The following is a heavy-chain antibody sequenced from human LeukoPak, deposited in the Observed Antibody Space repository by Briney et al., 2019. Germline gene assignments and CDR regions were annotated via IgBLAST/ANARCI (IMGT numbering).Heavy chain of an antibody. CDR1: GFTFSSYA. CDR2: ISGSGGST. D-gene: IGHD3-22*01. Sequence: GSLRLSCAASGFTFSSYAMSWVRQAPGKGLEWVSAISGSGGSTYYADSVKGRFTISRDNSKNTLYLQMDSLRAEDTAVYYCAKASAMIVVVSKHFDYWGQGTLVTVSS. CDR3: AKASAMIVVVSKHFDY. V-gene: IGHV3-23*01. J-gene: IGHJ4*02.